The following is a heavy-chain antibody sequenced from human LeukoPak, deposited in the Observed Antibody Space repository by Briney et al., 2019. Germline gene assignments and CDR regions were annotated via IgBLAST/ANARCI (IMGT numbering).Heavy chain of an antibody. J-gene: IGHJ5*02. CDR1: GYTFTVYC. CDR2: IYPSDSDT. D-gene: IGHD3-10*01. V-gene: IGHV5-51*01. Sequence: GESLKISCKGSGYTFTVYCIAWVGQMPGKGLEWMGIIYPSDSDTRYSPSFQGQVTFSADKSINTAYLQWSSLRASDTAIYYCARQCCRGASPGFDPWGQGTLVTVSS. CDR3: ARQCCRGASPGFDP.